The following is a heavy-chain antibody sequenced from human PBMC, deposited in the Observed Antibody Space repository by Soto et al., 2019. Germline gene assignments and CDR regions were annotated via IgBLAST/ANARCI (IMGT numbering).Heavy chain of an antibody. V-gene: IGHV4-31*03. J-gene: IGHJ6*03. CDR2: IYYSGST. CDR1: GGSISSGGYY. CDR3: ARVPIYCSGGSCYYYYYYYMDV. Sequence: PSETLSLTCTASGGSISSGGYYWSWIRQHPGKGLEWIGYIYYSGSTYYNTSLKSRVTISVDTSKNQFSLKLSSVTAADTVVYYCARVPIYCSGGSCYYYYYYYMDVWGQGTLVTVSS. D-gene: IGHD2-15*01.